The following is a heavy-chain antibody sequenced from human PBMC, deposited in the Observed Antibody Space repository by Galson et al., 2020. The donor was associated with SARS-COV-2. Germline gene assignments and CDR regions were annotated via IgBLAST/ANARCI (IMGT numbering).Heavy chain of an antibody. V-gene: IGHV4-38-2*01. CDR1: GYSIRSGYY. D-gene: IGHD2-21*01. CDR3: ARRVGVRIAEIYFDP. J-gene: IGHJ5*02. Sequence: SETLSLTCVVSGYSIRSGYYWGWIRQPPGKGLEWIGSFHYSGSTYYNPSLKSRVTISIDTSKNHLSLKLSSVTAADTAVYYCARRVGVRIAEIYFDPWGQGTLVSVSS. CDR2: FHYSGST.